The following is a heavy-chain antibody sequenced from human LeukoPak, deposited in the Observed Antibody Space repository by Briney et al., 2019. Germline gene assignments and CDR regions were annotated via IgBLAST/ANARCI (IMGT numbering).Heavy chain of an antibody. Sequence: ASVKVSCKASGYTFTSYGISWVRQAPGQGLEWMGWISAYNGNTNYAQKLQGRVTMTTDTSTSTAYMELRSLRSDDTAVYYCARAFPWGVGGGVYYYYYMDVWGKGTTVTVSS. D-gene: IGHD3-16*01. CDR3: ARAFPWGVGGGVYYYYYMDV. CDR2: ISAYNGNT. J-gene: IGHJ6*03. CDR1: GYTFTSYG. V-gene: IGHV1-18*01.